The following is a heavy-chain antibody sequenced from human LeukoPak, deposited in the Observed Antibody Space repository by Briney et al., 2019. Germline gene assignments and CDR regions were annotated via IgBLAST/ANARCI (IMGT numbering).Heavy chain of an antibody. CDR1: GYTFTGYY. Sequence: ASVKVYCKASGYTFTGYYMHWVRQAPGQGIEWMGWINPNSGGTNYAQKFQGRVTMTRDTSIISAYTELSRLRSDDTAVYYCARGFYYDSSGYYYDSIPPNDSFDIWGQGTMVTVSS. D-gene: IGHD3-22*01. V-gene: IGHV1-2*02. J-gene: IGHJ3*02. CDR2: INPNSGGT. CDR3: ARGFYYDSSGYYYDSIPPNDSFDI.